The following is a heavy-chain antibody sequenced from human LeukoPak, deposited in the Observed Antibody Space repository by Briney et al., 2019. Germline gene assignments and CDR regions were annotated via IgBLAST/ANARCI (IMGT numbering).Heavy chain of an antibody. CDR1: GYTFTGYY. D-gene: IGHD6-13*01. J-gene: IGHJ5*02. CDR3: ARAAAAGRGYNWFDP. CDR2: INPNSGGT. V-gene: IGHV1-2*02. Sequence: ASVKVSCKASGYTFTGYYMHWVRLAPGQGLEWMGWINPNSGGTNYAQKFQGRVTMTRDTSISTAYMELSRLRSDDTAVYYCARAAAAGRGYNWFDPWGQGTLVTVSS.